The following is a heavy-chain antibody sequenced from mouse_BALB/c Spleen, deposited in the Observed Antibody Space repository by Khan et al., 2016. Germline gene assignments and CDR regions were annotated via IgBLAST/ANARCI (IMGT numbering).Heavy chain of an antibody. V-gene: IGHV5-6*01. CDR3: ARRAFDY. J-gene: IGHJ2*01. CDR2: ISSGGSYT. Sequence: EVELVESGGDLVKPGGSLKLSCAASGFTFSSYGMSWVRQTPDKRLEWVATISSGGSYTYYPDSVKGRFTISRDNAKNTLYLQMSSLKSEDTAMYYGARRAFDYWGQGTTLTVSS. CDR1: GFTFSSYG. D-gene: IGHD3-3*01.